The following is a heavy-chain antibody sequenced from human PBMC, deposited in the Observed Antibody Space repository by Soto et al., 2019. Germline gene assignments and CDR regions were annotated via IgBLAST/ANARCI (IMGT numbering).Heavy chain of an antibody. CDR1: GFTFSSYA. Sequence: GGSLRLSCAASGFTFSSYAMSWVRQAPGKGLEWVSAISGSGGSTYYADSVKGRFTISRDNSKNTLYLQMNSLRAEDTAVYYYAKGDIKNYYDSSGYLYYFDYWGQGTLVTVSS. D-gene: IGHD3-22*01. V-gene: IGHV3-23*01. CDR2: ISGSGGST. J-gene: IGHJ4*02. CDR3: AKGDIKNYYDSSGYLYYFDY.